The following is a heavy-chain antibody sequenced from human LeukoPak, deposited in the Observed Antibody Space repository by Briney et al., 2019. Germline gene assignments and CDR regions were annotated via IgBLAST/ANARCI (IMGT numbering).Heavy chain of an antibody. Sequence: ASVKVSCKASGYTFTSYGISWVRQAPGQGLEWMGWISAYNGNTNYAQKLQGRVTMTTDTSTSTAYMELRSLRSDDTAVYYCARTPPKIQLWFRLDYWGQGTLVTVSS. V-gene: IGHV1-18*01. CDR3: ARTPPKIQLWFRLDY. CDR1: GYTFTSYG. D-gene: IGHD5-18*01. CDR2: ISAYNGNT. J-gene: IGHJ4*02.